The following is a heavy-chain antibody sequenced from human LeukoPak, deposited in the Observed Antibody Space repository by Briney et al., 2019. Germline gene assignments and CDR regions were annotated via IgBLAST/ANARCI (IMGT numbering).Heavy chain of an antibody. CDR2: INSYGRYK. CDR1: GFTFSDYS. J-gene: IGHJ4*02. Sequence: GGSLRLSCAVSGFTFSDYSMNWVRQAPGKGLEWASSINSYGRYKFYADSLEGRFTISRDNAKSTLYLQMNSLRVEDTAVYYCARVHYYDSSGYLNYWGQGALVTVSS. D-gene: IGHD3-22*01. CDR3: ARVHYYDSSGYLNY. V-gene: IGHV3-21*01.